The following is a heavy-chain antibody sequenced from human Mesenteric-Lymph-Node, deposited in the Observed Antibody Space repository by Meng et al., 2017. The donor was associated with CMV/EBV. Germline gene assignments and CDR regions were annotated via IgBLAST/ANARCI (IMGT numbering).Heavy chain of an antibody. V-gene: IGHV3-48*03. D-gene: IGHD3-22*01. CDR3: ARGSAYSF. J-gene: IGHJ4*02. Sequence: GESLKISCAASGFIFSNYEMNWVRQAPGKGLEWVAHIDTSGTSTYYADSEKGRVTISRDNAESSLYLQMNSLRAEETALYYCARGSAYSFWGQGTLVTVSS. CDR2: IDTSGTST. CDR1: GFIFSNYE.